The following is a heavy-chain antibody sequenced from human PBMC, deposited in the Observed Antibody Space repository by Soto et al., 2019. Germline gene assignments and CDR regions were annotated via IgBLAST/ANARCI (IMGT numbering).Heavy chain of an antibody. J-gene: IGHJ4*02. D-gene: IGHD6-19*01. CDR3: AREYSSGWFDY. V-gene: IGHV3-30-3*01. CDR1: GFSFSNSA. Sequence: GGSLRLSXAASGFSFSNSAMQWVRQAPGKGLEWVAGISFDGNNKYYADSVKGRFTISRDNSKNTLYLQMNSLRAEDTAVYYCAREYSSGWFDYWGQGTLVTVSS. CDR2: ISFDGNNK.